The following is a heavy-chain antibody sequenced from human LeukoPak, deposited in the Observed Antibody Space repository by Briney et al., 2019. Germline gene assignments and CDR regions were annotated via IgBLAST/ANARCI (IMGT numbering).Heavy chain of an antibody. D-gene: IGHD3-9*01. Sequence: PGGSLRLSCAASGFTFSSYAMSWVRQAPGKGLEWVSAISGSGGSTYCADSVKGRFTISRDNSKNTLYLQMNSLRAEDTAVYYCSKEYYDIFTGYPPPPGYFDYWGQGTLVTVSS. V-gene: IGHV3-23*01. CDR1: GFTFSSYA. J-gene: IGHJ4*02. CDR3: SKEYYDIFTGYPPPPGYFDY. CDR2: ISGSGGST.